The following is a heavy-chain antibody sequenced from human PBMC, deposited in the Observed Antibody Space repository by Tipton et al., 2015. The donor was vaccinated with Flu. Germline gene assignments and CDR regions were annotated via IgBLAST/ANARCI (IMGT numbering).Heavy chain of an antibody. Sequence: SLRLSCAASEFTFSHFGMHWVRQAPGKGLEWVAVISYDGNSEYYADSVKGRFTISRDNSQNMLYLQMNALRSDDTAMYYCARGYDILTDGGGYFDYWGQGTLVTVSS. CDR1: EFTFSHFG. J-gene: IGHJ4*02. V-gene: IGHV3-30*03. D-gene: IGHD3-9*01. CDR3: ARGYDILTDGGGYFDY. CDR2: ISYDGNSE.